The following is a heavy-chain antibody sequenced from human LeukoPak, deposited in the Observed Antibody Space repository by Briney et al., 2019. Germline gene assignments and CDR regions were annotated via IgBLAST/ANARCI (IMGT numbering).Heavy chain of an antibody. J-gene: IGHJ4*02. CDR3: ARGPKWSGSYYYFDF. Sequence: ASVTVSCKTSGYTFPSYDINWVRQAPGQGLEWMGWMNPNSGNTGYAQKFQGRVTITRNTSISTAYMELSSLRSEDTAVYFCARGPKWSGSYYYFDFWGQGALVTVSS. V-gene: IGHV1-8*01. D-gene: IGHD1-26*01. CDR2: MNPNSGNT. CDR1: GYTFPSYD.